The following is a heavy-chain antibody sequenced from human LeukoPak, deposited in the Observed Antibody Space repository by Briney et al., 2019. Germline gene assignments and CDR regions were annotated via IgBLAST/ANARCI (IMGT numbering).Heavy chain of an antibody. Sequence: GGSLRLSCAASGFTFSSYSMNWVRQAPGKGLEWVSSISSSSSYIYYADSVKGRFTISRDNAKNSLYLQMNSLRAEDTAVYYCARDLDGYDSGLDYWGQGTLVTVSS. CDR3: ARDLDGYDSGLDY. V-gene: IGHV3-21*01. CDR1: GFTFSSYS. J-gene: IGHJ4*02. CDR2: ISSSSSYI. D-gene: IGHD5-12*01.